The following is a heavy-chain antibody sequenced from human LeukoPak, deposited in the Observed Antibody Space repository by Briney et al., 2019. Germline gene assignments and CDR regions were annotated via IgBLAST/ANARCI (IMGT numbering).Heavy chain of an antibody. CDR1: GGSFSGYY. D-gene: IGHD2-2*01. V-gene: IGHV4-34*01. Sequence: SETLSLTCAVYGGSFSGYYWSWIRQPPGKGLEWIGGINHSGSTNYNPSLKSRVTISVDTSKNQFSLKLSSVTAADTAVYYCARGGRRVVPAAMTWFDPWGQGTLVTVSS. J-gene: IGHJ5*02. CDR3: ARGGRRVVPAAMTWFDP. CDR2: INHSGST.